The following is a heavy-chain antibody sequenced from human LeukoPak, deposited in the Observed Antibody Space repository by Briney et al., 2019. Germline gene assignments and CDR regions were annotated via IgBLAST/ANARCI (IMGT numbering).Heavy chain of an antibody. J-gene: IGHJ5*02. D-gene: IGHD6-6*01. V-gene: IGHV3-74*03. CDR3: ARDPDSSSTWLDP. Sequence: GGSLRLSCAASGFAFTNYWMHWVRQAPGKGLVWVSRINSDGSSTKYADSVKGRFTISRDNAKNTLYLQMNSLRAEDTAVYYCARDPDSSSTWLDPWGQGTLVTVSS. CDR1: GFAFTNYW. CDR2: INSDGSST.